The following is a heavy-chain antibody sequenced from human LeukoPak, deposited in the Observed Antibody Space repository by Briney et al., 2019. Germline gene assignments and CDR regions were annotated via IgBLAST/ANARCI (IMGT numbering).Heavy chain of an antibody. CDR2: ISAYNGNT. D-gene: IGHD1-26*01. V-gene: IGHV1-18*04. CDR1: GYSFTGYY. Sequence: GASVKVSCKASGYSFTGYYMHWVRQAPGQGLEWMGWISAYNGNTNYAQKLQGRVTMTTDTSTSTAYMELRSLRSDDTAVYYCARVLQYRGSYFDYWGQGTLVTVSS. CDR3: ARVLQYRGSYFDY. J-gene: IGHJ4*02.